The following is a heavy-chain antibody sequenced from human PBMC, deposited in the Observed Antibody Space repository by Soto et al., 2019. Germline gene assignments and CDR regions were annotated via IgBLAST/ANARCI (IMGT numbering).Heavy chain of an antibody. CDR1: SGSISSSNW. Sequence: ASETLSLTCAVSSGSISSSNWWSWVRQPPGKGLEWIGEIYHSGSTNYNPSLKSRVTISVDKSKNQFSLKLSSVTAADTAVYYCAREKGGYCSGGSCYSDSGAFDIWGQGTMVTV. J-gene: IGHJ3*02. V-gene: IGHV4-4*02. CDR2: IYHSGST. CDR3: AREKGGYCSGGSCYSDSGAFDI. D-gene: IGHD2-15*01.